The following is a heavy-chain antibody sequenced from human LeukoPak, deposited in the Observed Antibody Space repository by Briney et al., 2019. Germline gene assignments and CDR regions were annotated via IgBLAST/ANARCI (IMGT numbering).Heavy chain of an antibody. D-gene: IGHD5-18*01. Sequence: PSETLSLTCTASGGSISSYYWSWIRQPPGKGLEWIGYIYSSGSTNYNPSLKSRVTISVDMSKNQFSLKLRSVTAADTAIYYCARYTAMVAFHAHGFDIWGQGTVVTVSS. CDR2: IYSSGST. V-gene: IGHV4-59*01. J-gene: IGHJ3*02. CDR1: GGSISSYY. CDR3: ARYTAMVAFHAHGFDI.